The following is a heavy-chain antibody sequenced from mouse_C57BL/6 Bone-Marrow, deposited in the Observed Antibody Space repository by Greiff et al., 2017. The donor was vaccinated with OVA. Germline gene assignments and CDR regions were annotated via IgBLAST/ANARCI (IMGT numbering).Heavy chain of an antibody. D-gene: IGHD1-1*01. V-gene: IGHV1-82*01. CDR1: GYAFSSSW. Sequence: VQLQQSGPELVKPGASVKISCKASGYAFSSSWMNWVKQRPGKGLEWIGRIYPGDGDTNYNGKFKGKATLTADKSSSTAYMQLSSLTSEDSAVYFCARHYYGSSYAMDYWGQGTSVTVSS. CDR2: IYPGDGDT. CDR3: ARHYYGSSYAMDY. J-gene: IGHJ4*01.